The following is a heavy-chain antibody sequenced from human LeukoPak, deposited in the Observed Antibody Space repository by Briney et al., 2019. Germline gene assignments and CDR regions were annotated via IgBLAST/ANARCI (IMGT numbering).Heavy chain of an antibody. Sequence: ASVKVSCKVSGYTLTELSMHWVRQAPGKGLEWMGGFDPEDGETIYAQKFQGRVTMTEDTSTDTAYMELSSLRSEDTAVYYCATWEVVAATPGYYYYGMDVWGQGTTVTVAS. CDR1: GYTLTELS. D-gene: IGHD2-15*01. CDR3: ATWEVVAATPGYYYYGMDV. V-gene: IGHV1-24*01. CDR2: FDPEDGET. J-gene: IGHJ6*02.